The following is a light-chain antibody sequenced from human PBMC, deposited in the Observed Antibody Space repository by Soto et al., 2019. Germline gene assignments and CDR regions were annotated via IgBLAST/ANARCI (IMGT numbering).Light chain of an antibody. Sequence: EIVLTQSPATLSLSPGERATLSCRASQSVGSSLAWYQQKPGQAPRLLINDSSNRATGIPDRFSGSGSGTDFTLTISRLEPEDFAVYYCQQYGSSPLYTFGQGTKLEIK. CDR1: QSVGSS. J-gene: IGKJ2*01. CDR2: DSS. CDR3: QQYGSSPLYT. V-gene: IGKV3-20*01.